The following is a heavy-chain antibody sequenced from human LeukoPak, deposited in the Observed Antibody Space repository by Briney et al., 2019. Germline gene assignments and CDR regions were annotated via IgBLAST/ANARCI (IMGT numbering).Heavy chain of an antibody. CDR1: GYTFTSYY. CDR2: INPSGGST. D-gene: IGHD5-24*01. J-gene: IGHJ4*02. V-gene: IGHV1-46*01. CDR3: ARVEMATIFSSGFDY. Sequence: ASVKVSCKASGYTFTSYYMHWVRQAPGQGLEWMGIINPSGGSTSYAQKFQGRVTMTRDTSTSTVYMELSSLRSEDTAVYYCARVEMATIFSSGFDYWGQGTLVTVSS.